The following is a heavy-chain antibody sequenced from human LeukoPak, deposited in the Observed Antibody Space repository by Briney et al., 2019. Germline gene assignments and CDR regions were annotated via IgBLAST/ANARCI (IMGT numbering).Heavy chain of an antibody. Sequence: ASVKVSCNASAYTFTGYYMHWVRQAPGQGLEWMGWINPNSGGTNYAQKFQGRVTMTRDTSISIAYMELSRLRSDDTAVYYCARDWGKKYDFWQHSIQGWFDPWGQGTLVTVSS. CDR3: ARDWGKKYDFWQHSIQGWFDP. J-gene: IGHJ5*02. CDR1: AYTFTGYY. D-gene: IGHD3-3*01. V-gene: IGHV1-2*02. CDR2: INPNSGGT.